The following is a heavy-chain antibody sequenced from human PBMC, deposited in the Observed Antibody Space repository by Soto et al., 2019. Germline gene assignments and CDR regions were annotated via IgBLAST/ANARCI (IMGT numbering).Heavy chain of an antibody. V-gene: IGHV4-59*08. J-gene: IGHJ4*01. CDR2: IYYSGST. Sequence: SETLSLTCPVSGGSISSYYWSWIRQPPGKGLEWIGYIYYSGSTNYNPSLKSRVTISVDTSKNQVSLRLRSVTAADTAVYYCARHEGFCSSGSCTPLDYWGQGALVTVSS. D-gene: IGHD2-15*01. CDR3: ARHEGFCSSGSCTPLDY. CDR1: GGSISSYY.